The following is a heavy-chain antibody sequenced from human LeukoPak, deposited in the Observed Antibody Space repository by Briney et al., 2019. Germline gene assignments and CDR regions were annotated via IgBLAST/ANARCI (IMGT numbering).Heavy chain of an antibody. CDR3: ARALYSSGWYSYFQH. Sequence: SETLSLTCAVYGGSFSGYYWSWIRQPPGKGLEWIGEINHSGSTNYNPSLKSRVTISVDTSKNQFSLKLSSVTAADTAVYYCARALYSSGWYSYFQHWGQGTLVTVSS. CDR2: INHSGST. J-gene: IGHJ1*01. D-gene: IGHD6-19*01. V-gene: IGHV4-34*01. CDR1: GGSFSGYY.